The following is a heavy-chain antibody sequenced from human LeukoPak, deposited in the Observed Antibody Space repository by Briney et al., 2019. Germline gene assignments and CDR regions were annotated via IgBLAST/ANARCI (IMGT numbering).Heavy chain of an antibody. D-gene: IGHD3-3*01. Sequence: GASVRGSCKASGYTFTGYYMHWVRQAPGQGLEWMGWINPNSGGTNYAQKFQGRVTMTRDTSISTAYMELSRLRSDDTAVYYCARVSTIRGLDYWGQGTLVTVSS. CDR3: ARVSTIRGLDY. J-gene: IGHJ4*02. V-gene: IGHV1-2*02. CDR1: GYTFTGYY. CDR2: INPNSGGT.